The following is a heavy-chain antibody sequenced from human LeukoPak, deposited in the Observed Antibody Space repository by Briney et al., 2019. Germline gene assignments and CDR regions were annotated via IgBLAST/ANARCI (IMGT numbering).Heavy chain of an antibody. CDR1: GFAVSSYY. V-gene: IGHV3-53*01. J-gene: IGHJ4*02. Sequence: AGSLRLSCAASGFAVSSYYMSWVRQAPGKGLEWVSVIFRDGSTSHADSVKGRFTISRDNSRNTVYLQMNSLRAEDTAVYYCATETWNDWGQGTLVTVSS. D-gene: IGHD1-1*01. CDR3: ATETWND. CDR2: IFRDGST.